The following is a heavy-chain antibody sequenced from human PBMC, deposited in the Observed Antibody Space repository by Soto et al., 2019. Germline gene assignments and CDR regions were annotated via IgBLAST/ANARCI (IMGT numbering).Heavy chain of an antibody. Sequence: EVQLVETGGGLIQPGGSLRLSCAASGFSVSSNYMSWVRQAPGKGLEWVSVIYSGGSTYYADSVKGRFTISRDNSKNTLYLQMNSLRAEDTAVYYCARAGYSSSSDRMDVWGQGTTVTVSS. J-gene: IGHJ6*02. CDR1: GFSVSSNY. CDR2: IYSGGST. V-gene: IGHV3-53*02. CDR3: ARAGYSSSSDRMDV. D-gene: IGHD6-6*01.